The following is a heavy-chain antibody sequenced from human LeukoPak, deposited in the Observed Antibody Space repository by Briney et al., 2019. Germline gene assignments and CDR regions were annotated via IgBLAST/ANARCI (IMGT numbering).Heavy chain of an antibody. Sequence: SETLSLTCTVSGGSISSSSYYWGWIRQPPGKGLEWIGSIYYSGSTYYNPSLKSRVTISVDKSKNQFSLKLSSVTAADTAVYYCARGGGGSYRYDAFDIWGQGTMVTVSS. CDR3: ARGGGGSYRYDAFDI. CDR1: GGSISSSSYY. D-gene: IGHD1-26*01. CDR2: IYYSGST. V-gene: IGHV4-39*07. J-gene: IGHJ3*02.